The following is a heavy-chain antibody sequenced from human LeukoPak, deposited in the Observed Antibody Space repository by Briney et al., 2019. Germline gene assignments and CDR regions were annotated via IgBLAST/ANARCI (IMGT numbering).Heavy chain of an antibody. J-gene: IGHJ3*02. D-gene: IGHD3-10*01. CDR1: GGSISSSNW. CDR3: ARLAVTMPTENAFDI. V-gene: IGHV4-4*02. CDR2: IYHSGST. Sequence: SGTLSLTCAVSGGSISSSNWWSWVRQPPGKGLEWIGYIYHSGSTYYNPSLKSRVTISVDRSKNQFSLKLSSVTAADTAVYYCARLAVTMPTENAFDIWGQGTMVTVSS.